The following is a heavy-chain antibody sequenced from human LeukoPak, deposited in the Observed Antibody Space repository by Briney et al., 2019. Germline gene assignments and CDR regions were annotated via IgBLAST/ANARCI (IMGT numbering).Heavy chain of an antibody. CDR3: ARAEDCSSTSCRQGDAFDI. V-gene: IGHV4-59*01. CDR1: GGAINSCH. Sequence: SETLSLTCTVSGGAINSCHWTWIRQPPGKGLEWIASIYYIWSPKYNPSLESRVTISVDTSKNQFSLKLSSVTAADTAVYYCARAEDCSSTSCRQGDAFDIWGQGTMVTVSS. D-gene: IGHD2-2*01. J-gene: IGHJ3*02. CDR2: IYYIWSP.